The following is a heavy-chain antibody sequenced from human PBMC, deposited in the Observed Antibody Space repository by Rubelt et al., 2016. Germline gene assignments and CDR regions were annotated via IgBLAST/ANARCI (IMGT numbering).Heavy chain of an antibody. D-gene: IGHD2-2*01. J-gene: IGHJ6*02. CDR1: GFTFSSYG. CDR2: IWYDGSNK. Sequence: GFTFSSYGMHCVRQAPGKVLEWVAVIWYDGSNKYYADSVKGRFTISRDNSKNTLYLQMTSLRAEDTAVYYCARYCSSTSCYLMGMDVWGQGTTVTVSS. CDR3: ARYCSSTSCYLMGMDV. V-gene: IGHV3-33*01.